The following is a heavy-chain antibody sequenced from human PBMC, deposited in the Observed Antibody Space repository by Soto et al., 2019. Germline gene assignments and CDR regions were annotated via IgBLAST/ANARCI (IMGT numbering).Heavy chain of an antibody. D-gene: IGHD4-17*01. CDR2: ISGSGGST. V-gene: IGHV3-23*01. CDR1: GFTFSSYA. J-gene: IGHJ4*02. Sequence: PVGSLRLSCAASGFTFSSYAMSWVRQAPGKGLEWVSAISGSGGSTYYADSVKGRFTISRDNSKNTLYLQMNSLRAEDTAVYYCAKVHNRTVTTPHDFDYWGQGTLVTVSS. CDR3: AKVHNRTVTTPHDFDY.